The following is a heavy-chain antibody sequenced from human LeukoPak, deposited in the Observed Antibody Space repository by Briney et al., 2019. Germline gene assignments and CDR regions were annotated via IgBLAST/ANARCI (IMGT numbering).Heavy chain of an antibody. D-gene: IGHD5-24*01. V-gene: IGHV1-18*01. CDR1: GYTFTSYG. CDR2: ISAYNGNT. CDR3: ARAVSTDPAARWHFHYYMDV. Sequence: EASVKVSCKASGYTFTSYGISWVRQAPGQGLEWMGWISAYNGNTNYAQKLQGRVTMTTDTSTSTAYMELRSLRSDDTAVYYCARAVSTDPAARWHFHYYMDVWGKGTTVTVSS. J-gene: IGHJ6*03.